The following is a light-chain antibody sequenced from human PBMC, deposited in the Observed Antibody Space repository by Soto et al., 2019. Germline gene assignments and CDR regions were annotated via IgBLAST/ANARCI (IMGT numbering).Light chain of an antibody. J-gene: IGKJ1*01. CDR1: QRVSSN. V-gene: IGKV3-15*01. CDR2: GAF. Sequence: EIVMTQSPATLSVSPGERATLSCRASQRVSSNLALYQQKPGQAPRLLIYGAFTRATGIPARFSGSGSGTEFTLTISSLQSEDFAVYYCQQYNNWPPWTFGQGTKVEIK. CDR3: QQYNNWPPWT.